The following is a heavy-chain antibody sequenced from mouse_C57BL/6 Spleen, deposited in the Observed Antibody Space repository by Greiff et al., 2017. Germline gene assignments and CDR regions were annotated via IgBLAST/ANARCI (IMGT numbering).Heavy chain of an antibody. CDR1: GYTFTSYW. CDR2: IDPSDSYT. CDR3: ARKVDYYGSSYEYFDY. D-gene: IGHD1-1*01. Sequence: QVQLQQPGAELVMPGASVKLSCKASGYTFTSYWMHWVKQRPGQGLEWIGEIDPSDSYTNYNQKFKGKSTLTVDKSSSTAYMQLSSLTSEDSAVYYCARKVDYYGSSYEYFDYWGKGTTLTVSS. V-gene: IGHV1-69*01. J-gene: IGHJ2*01.